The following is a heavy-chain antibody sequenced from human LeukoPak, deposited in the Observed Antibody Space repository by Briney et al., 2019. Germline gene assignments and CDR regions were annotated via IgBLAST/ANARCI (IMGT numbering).Heavy chain of an antibody. CDR2: IYNGGST. CDR3: AGKLGYCSITSCYSGAFDI. J-gene: IGHJ3*02. D-gene: IGHD2-2*01. Sequence: GGSLRLSCAASGFTVSSNYMSWVRQAPGKGLEWVSVIYNGGSTYYADSVKGRFTISIHNSKNTLYLQINSLRAEDTAVYYCAGKLGYCSITSCYSGAFDIWGQGTMVTVSS. V-gene: IGHV3-53*04. CDR1: GFTVSSNY.